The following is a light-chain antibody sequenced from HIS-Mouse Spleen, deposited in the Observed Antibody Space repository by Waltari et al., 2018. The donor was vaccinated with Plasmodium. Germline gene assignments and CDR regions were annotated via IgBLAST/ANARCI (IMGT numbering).Light chain of an antibody. V-gene: IGKV1-5*03. Sequence: DIQMTQSPSTLSASVGDRVTITCRASKSISSWLAWYQQKPGKAPKLLIYKASSLESGVPSRFSGSGSGTEFTLTIISLQPDDFATYYCQQYNSYSPNTFGQGTKLEIK. CDR2: KAS. CDR1: KSISSW. CDR3: QQYNSYSPNT. J-gene: IGKJ2*01.